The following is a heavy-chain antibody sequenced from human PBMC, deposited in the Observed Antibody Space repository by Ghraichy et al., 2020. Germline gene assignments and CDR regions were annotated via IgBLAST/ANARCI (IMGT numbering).Heavy chain of an antibody. Sequence: SETLSLTCAVYGGSFSGYYWSWIRQPPGKGLEWIGEINHSGSTNYNPSLKSRVTISVDTSKNQFSLKLSSVTAADTAVYYCASTRYYDILTGNIATLAFDIWGQGTMVTVSS. V-gene: IGHV4-34*01. J-gene: IGHJ3*02. CDR2: INHSGST. CDR3: ASTRYYDILTGNIATLAFDI. D-gene: IGHD3-9*01. CDR1: GGSFSGYY.